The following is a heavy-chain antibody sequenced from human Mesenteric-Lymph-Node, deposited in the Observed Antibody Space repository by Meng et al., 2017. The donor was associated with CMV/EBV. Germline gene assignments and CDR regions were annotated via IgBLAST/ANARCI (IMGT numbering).Heavy chain of an antibody. CDR1: GGSISSGGYY. Sequence: SCTVSGGSISSGGYYWSWIRQHPGKGLEWIGYIYYSGSTYYNPSRKSRVTISVDTSKNQFSLKRSSVTAADTAVYYCARANSEGGWGGSQDLGYWGQGTLVTVSS. V-gene: IGHV4-31*02. J-gene: IGHJ4*02. CDR2: IYYSGST. D-gene: IGHD2/OR15-2a*01. CDR3: ARANSEGGWGGSQDLGY.